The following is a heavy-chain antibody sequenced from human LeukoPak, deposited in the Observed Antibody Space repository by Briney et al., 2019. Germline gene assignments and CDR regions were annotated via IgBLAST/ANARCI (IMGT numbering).Heavy chain of an antibody. Sequence: SETLSLTCVVSGYFISNGYYWGWIRQPPGKGLEWIGNIHHSGTTYQNASLKSRVTTSVDRSKNQFSLKLSSVTAADTAVYFCARRGIYNIFAFGAKGPLATVS. J-gene: IGHJ4*02. CDR3: ARRGIYNIFAF. D-gene: IGHD1-26*01. V-gene: IGHV4-38-2*01. CDR2: IHHSGTT. CDR1: GYFISNGYY.